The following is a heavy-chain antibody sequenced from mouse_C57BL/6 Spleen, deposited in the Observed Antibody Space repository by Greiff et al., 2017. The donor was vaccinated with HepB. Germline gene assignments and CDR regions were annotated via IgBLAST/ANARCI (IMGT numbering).Heavy chain of an antibody. J-gene: IGHJ4*01. D-gene: IGHD1-1*01. CDR2: IYPGDGDT. Sequence: QVKVEESGPELVKPGASVKISCKASCYAFSSSWMNWVTQRPGKGLVWIGRIYPGDGDTNYNGKFKGKATLTADKSSSTAYMQLSSLTSEDSAVYFCARDYYGSSYAMDYWGQGTSVTVSS. CDR1: CYAFSSSW. CDR3: ARDYYGSSYAMDY. V-gene: IGHV1-82*01.